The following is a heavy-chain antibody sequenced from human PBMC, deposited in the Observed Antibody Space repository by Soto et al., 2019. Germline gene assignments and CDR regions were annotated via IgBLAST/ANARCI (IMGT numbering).Heavy chain of an antibody. D-gene: IGHD3-16*01. CDR3: ARHVPPRYGADYFDY. Sequence: QVQLQESGPGLVQPSETLSLTCTVSGGSVSNSDYYWGWIRQPPGTGVEWIGTIHKSGSTYYNPSHKSQVTISLDMSQNEFSLRLSSATAADTAVYYCARHVPPRYGADYFDYWGQGILVTVSS. V-gene: IGHV4-39*01. CDR2: IHKSGST. CDR1: GGSVSNSDYY. J-gene: IGHJ4*02.